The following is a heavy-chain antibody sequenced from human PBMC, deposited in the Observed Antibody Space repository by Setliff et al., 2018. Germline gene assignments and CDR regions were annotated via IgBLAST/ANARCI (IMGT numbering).Heavy chain of an antibody. CDR2: ISASGTYI. D-gene: IGHD2-21*01. Sequence: GSLRLSCAASGFTFTRYSMDWVRQAPGKGLEWVSSISASGTYIFYADSVKGRFTISRDNAKKSLFLQMNSLRAEDTAVYYCARFVMAAPGYDYWGQGTLVTVSS. V-gene: IGHV3-21*01. CDR3: ARFVMAAPGYDY. CDR1: GFTFTRYS. J-gene: IGHJ4*02.